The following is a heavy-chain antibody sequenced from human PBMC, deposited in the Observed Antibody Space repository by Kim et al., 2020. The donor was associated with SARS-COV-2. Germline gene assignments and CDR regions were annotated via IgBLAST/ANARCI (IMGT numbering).Heavy chain of an antibody. D-gene: IGHD3-22*01. J-gene: IGHJ4*01. CDR2: ISYDGSNK. Sequence: GGSLRLSCAASGFTFSSYGMHWVRQAPGKGLEWVAVISYDGSNKYYADSVKGRFTISRDNSKNTLYLQMNSLRAEDTAVYYCAKSGEDYDSSGLNYFDY. CDR3: AKSGEDYDSSGLNYFDY. CDR1: GFTFSSYG. V-gene: IGHV3-30*18.